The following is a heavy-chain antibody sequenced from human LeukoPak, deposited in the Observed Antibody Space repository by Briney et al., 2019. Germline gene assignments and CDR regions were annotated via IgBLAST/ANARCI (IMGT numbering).Heavy chain of an antibody. CDR1: GFTFSSYA. J-gene: IGHJ4*02. CDR3: ARDLSYYDSSGYSHFDY. D-gene: IGHD3-22*01. V-gene: IGHV3-23*01. Sequence: GGSLRLSCAASGFTFSSYAMSWVRQAPGKGLEWVSAISGSGGSTYYADSVKGRFTISRDNSKNTLYLQMNSLRAEDTAVYYCARDLSYYDSSGYSHFDYWGQGTLVTVSS. CDR2: ISGSGGST.